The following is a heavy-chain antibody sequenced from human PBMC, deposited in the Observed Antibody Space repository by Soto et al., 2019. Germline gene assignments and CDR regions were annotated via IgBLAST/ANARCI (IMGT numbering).Heavy chain of an antibody. J-gene: IGHJ4*02. CDR2: INHSGST. V-gene: IGHV4-34*01. CDR1: GGSFSGYY. CDR3: ADRGGYSSPFDY. Sequence: QVQLQQWGAGLLKPSETLSLTCAVYGGSFSGYYWSWIRQPPGKGLEWIGEINHSGSTNYNPSLKSRVTISVDTSKNQFSLKLSSVTAADTAVYYCADRGGYSSPFDYWGQGTLVTVSS. D-gene: IGHD6-13*01.